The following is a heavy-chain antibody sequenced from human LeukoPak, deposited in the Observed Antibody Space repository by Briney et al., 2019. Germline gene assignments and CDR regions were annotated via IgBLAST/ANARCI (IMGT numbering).Heavy chain of an antibody. CDR3: ARDSDYYYGSGSYYRGVY. D-gene: IGHD3-10*01. CDR1: GGTLSRYA. Sequence: SVKVSCKASGGTLSRYAISWVRQAPGQGLEWMGGIIPIFGTANYAQKFQGRVTITADESTSTAYMELSSLRSEDTAVYYCARDSDYYYGSGSYYRGVYWGQGTLVTVSS. V-gene: IGHV1-69*01. CDR2: IIPIFGTA. J-gene: IGHJ4*02.